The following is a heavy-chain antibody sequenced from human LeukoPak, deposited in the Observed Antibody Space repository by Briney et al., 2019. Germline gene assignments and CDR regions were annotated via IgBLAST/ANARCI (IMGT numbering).Heavy chain of an antibody. J-gene: IGHJ3*02. CDR2: IYYSGST. Sequence: SETLSLTCTASGGSISSRSYYWGWIRQPPGKGLEWIGSIYYSGSTYYNPSLKGRVTISVDTSKNQFSLKLSSVTAADTAVYYCARTSRDGYTHNAFDIWGQGTMVTVSS. CDR1: GGSISSRSYY. V-gene: IGHV4-39*07. CDR3: ARTSRDGYTHNAFDI. D-gene: IGHD5-24*01.